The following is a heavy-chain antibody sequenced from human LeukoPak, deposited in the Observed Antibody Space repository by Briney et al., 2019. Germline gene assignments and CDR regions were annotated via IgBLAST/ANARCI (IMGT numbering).Heavy chain of an antibody. J-gene: IGHJ6*02. Sequence: SETLSLTCAVYGGSFSGYYWSWIRQPPGKGLEWIGEINHSGSTNYNPSLKSRVTISVDTSKNRFSLKLSSVTAADTAVYYCARMTWSPWRVQYYGMDVWGQGTTVTVSS. CDR1: GGSFSGYY. V-gene: IGHV4-34*01. CDR2: INHSGST. CDR3: ARMTWSPWRVQYYGMDV. D-gene: IGHD2-8*02.